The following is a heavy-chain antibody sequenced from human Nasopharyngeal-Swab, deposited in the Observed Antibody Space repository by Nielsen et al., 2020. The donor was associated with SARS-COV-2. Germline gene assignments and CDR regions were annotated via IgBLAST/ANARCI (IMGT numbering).Heavy chain of an antibody. D-gene: IGHD2-2*01. CDR3: ARSKRSIGYCSSTSCYDVDYFDY. CDR1: GFTFSSYD. J-gene: IGHJ4*02. Sequence: GGSLRLSCAASGFTFSSYDMHWVRQATGKGLGWVSAIGTAGDTYYPGSVKGRFTISRENAKNSLYLQMNSLRAGDTAVYYCARSKRSIGYCSSTSCYDVDYFDYWGRGTLVTVSS. V-gene: IGHV3-13*01. CDR2: IGTAGDT.